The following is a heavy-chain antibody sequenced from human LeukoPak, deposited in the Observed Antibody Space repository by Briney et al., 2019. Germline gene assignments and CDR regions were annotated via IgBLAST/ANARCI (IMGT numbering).Heavy chain of an antibody. V-gene: IGHV3-33*01. D-gene: IGHD7-27*01. CDR1: GFTFSSYG. J-gene: IGHJ4*02. Sequence: GGSLRLSCAASGFTFSSYGMHWVRQAPGKGLEWVAVIWYDGSNKYYADSVKGRFTISRDNAKNSLYLQMNSLRAEDTALYYCARDLTGDAYWGQGTLVTVSS. CDR2: IWYDGSNK. CDR3: ARDLTGDAY.